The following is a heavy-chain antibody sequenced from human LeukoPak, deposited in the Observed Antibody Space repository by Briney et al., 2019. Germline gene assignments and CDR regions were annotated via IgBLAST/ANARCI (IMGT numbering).Heavy chain of an antibody. D-gene: IGHD4-17*01. Sequence: PGGSLRLSCAASGFSLSRNAMSWVRQAPGKGLERVSAISGSGGTTYYADSVKGRFTISRDNSKNTLYLQMNSLRAEDTAVYYCAKLAVTPTDAFDIWGQGTMVTVSS. V-gene: IGHV3-23*01. J-gene: IGHJ3*02. CDR1: GFSLSRNA. CDR3: AKLAVTPTDAFDI. CDR2: ISGSGGTT.